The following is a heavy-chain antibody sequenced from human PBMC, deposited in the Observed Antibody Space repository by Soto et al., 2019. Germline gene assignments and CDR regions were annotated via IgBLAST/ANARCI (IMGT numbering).Heavy chain of an antibody. J-gene: IGHJ6*02. V-gene: IGHV3-21*01. Sequence: SLRLSCAASGFNFNSYTITWVRQAPGKRLEWLSSISSSGYIFSTDSVRGRFTISRDNAKNSVYLQINSLRAEDTAVYFCARDCSGGSCYPGMDVWGQGTTVTVSS. CDR2: ISSSGYI. CDR1: GFNFNSYT. D-gene: IGHD2-15*01. CDR3: ARDCSGGSCYPGMDV.